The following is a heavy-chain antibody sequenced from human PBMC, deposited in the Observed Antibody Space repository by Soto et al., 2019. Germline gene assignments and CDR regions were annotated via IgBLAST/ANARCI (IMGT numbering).Heavy chain of an antibody. CDR3: ARDGTKNLRDRFEP. CDR1: GASLSRYY. CDR2: IYATGDT. Sequence: PSETLSLTCNVSGASLSRYYWSWIRQPPGKGLEWIGRIYATGDTDYNPSLKSRISMSVDMSKKQFSLTLRSVTAADTAIYYCARDGTKNLRDRFEPWGRGILVTVSS. D-gene: IGHD1-26*01. J-gene: IGHJ5*02. V-gene: IGHV4-4*07.